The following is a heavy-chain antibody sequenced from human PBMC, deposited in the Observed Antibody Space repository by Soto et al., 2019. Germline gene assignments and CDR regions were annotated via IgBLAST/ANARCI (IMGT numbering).Heavy chain of an antibody. CDR3: ARDPRAQEPPRYYFDY. Sequence: QVQLVESGGGVVQPGRSLRLSCAASGFTFSSYGMHWVRQAPGKGLEWVAVIWYDGSNKYYADSVKGRFTISRDNSKNTLYLQMNSLRAEDTAVYYCARDPRAQEPPRYYFDYWGQGTLVTVSS. V-gene: IGHV3-33*01. CDR2: IWYDGSNK. CDR1: GFTFSSYG. D-gene: IGHD1-1*01. J-gene: IGHJ4*02.